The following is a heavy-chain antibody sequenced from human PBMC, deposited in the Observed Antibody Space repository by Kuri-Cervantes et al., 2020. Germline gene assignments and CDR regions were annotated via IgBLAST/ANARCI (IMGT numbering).Heavy chain of an antibody. D-gene: IGHD5-12*01. Sequence: LSLTCAASGFTFSGYWMNWVRQTPGNGLVWVSFINGDGSNTMYADSVKGRFTISRDNAKNTLYLQMNSLRAEDTAVYYCAKEDIVATIWYFDYWGQGTLVTVSS. CDR1: GFTFSGYW. CDR3: AKEDIVATIWYFDY. CDR2: INGDGSNT. V-gene: IGHV3-74*03. J-gene: IGHJ4*02.